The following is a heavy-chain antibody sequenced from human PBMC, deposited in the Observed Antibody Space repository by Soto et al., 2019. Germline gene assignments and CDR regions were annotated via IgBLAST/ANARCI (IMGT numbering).Heavy chain of an antibody. CDR1: GYSFTSNA. CDR3: ARVWGRYRAPSGGAGLKP. CDR2: ISAYDGST. D-gene: IGHD3-16*02. V-gene: IGHV1-18*04. Sequence: ASVKGSVKASGYSFTSNAITWVRQAPGQVLDCIGRISAYDGSTHYAKKFQGRVTMTTDASTSTAYLEVGSLTSDDTAVYYCARVWGRYRAPSGGAGLKPWGHGTLVNVSS. J-gene: IGHJ5*02.